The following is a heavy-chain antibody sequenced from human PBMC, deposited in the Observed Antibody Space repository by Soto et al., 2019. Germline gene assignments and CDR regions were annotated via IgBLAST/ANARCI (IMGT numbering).Heavy chain of an antibody. D-gene: IGHD3-3*01. CDR3: VYHFNNYESYS. Sequence: PGGSLRLSCAASGFTFISSAMNWVRQAPGKGLEWVSIIGAGGANIYYADSVKGRFTISRDDSKNTVYLQMNSLRAEDTAIYYCVYHFNNYESYSWGQGTQVPASS. CDR1: GFTFISSA. J-gene: IGHJ4*02. CDR2: IGAGGANI. V-gene: IGHV3-23*01.